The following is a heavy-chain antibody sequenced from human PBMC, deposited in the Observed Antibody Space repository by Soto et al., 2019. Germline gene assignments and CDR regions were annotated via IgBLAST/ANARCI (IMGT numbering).Heavy chain of an antibody. J-gene: IGHJ3*02. CDR1: GYSFTSYW. CDR2: IYPGDSDT. V-gene: IGHV5-51*01. Sequence: PGESLKISCKGSGYSFTSYWIGWVRQMPGKGLEWMGIIYPGDSDTRYSPSFQGQVTISADKSISTAYLQWSSLKASDTAMYYCARRGRYFDWLFDSDAFDIWGQGTMVTVSS. CDR3: ARRGRYFDWLFDSDAFDI. D-gene: IGHD3-9*01.